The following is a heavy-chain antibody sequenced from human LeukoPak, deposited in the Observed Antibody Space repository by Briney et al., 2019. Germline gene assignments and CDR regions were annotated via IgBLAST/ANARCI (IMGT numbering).Heavy chain of an antibody. V-gene: IGHV4-59*08. CDR3: VRTYGSGDFDY. J-gene: IGHJ4*02. CDR1: GGAIRSYY. D-gene: IGHD3-10*01. Sequence: SETLSLTCTVSGGAIRSYYWSWIRQPPGKGLEYIGYMYYSGNTYYNPSLKSRVTISVDTSKNQFSLKLSSVTAADTAVYYCVRTYGSGDFDYWGQGTLVTVSS. CDR2: MYYSGNT.